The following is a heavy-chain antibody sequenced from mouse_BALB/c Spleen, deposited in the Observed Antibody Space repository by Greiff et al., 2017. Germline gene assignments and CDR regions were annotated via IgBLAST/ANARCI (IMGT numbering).Heavy chain of an antibody. D-gene: IGHD2-3*01. Sequence: ESGPGLVKPSQSLSLTCTVTGYSITSDYAWNWIRQFPGNKLEWMGYISYSGSTSYNPSLKSRISITRDTSKNQFFLQLNSVTTEDTATYYCAREDGYYLYAMDYWGQGTSVTVSS. CDR2: ISYSGST. CDR3: AREDGYYLYAMDY. J-gene: IGHJ4*01. V-gene: IGHV3-2*02. CDR1: GYSITSDYA.